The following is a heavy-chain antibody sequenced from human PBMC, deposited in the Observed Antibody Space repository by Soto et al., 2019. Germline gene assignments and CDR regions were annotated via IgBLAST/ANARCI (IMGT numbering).Heavy chain of an antibody. D-gene: IGHD2-2*01. CDR3: ARDSGYSSSWGRTEY. J-gene: IGHJ4*02. Sequence: QVQLVQSGAEVKKPGASVKVSCKASGYTFDSYGITWVRQAPGQGLEWMRWISAYNGNTNYAQIVQGRVTMTTDTSTSTAYMELRSLRSDDTAVYYCARDSGYSSSWGRTEYWGQGTLVTVSS. V-gene: IGHV1-18*01. CDR2: ISAYNGNT. CDR1: GYTFDSYG.